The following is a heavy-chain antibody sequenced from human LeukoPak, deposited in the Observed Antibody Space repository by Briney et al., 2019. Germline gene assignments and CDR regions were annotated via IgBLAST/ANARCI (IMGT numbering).Heavy chain of an antibody. D-gene: IGHD2-15*01. Sequence: GGSLRLSCAASGFTFSSYAMSWVRQAPGKGLEWVSAISGSGGSTYYADSVKGRFTISRDNSKNTLYLQMNSLRAEATAVYYCAKLTGYCSGGSCYPIDYWGQGTLVTVSS. CDR3: AKLTGYCSGGSCYPIDY. CDR2: ISGSGGST. J-gene: IGHJ4*02. CDR1: GFTFSSYA. V-gene: IGHV3-23*01.